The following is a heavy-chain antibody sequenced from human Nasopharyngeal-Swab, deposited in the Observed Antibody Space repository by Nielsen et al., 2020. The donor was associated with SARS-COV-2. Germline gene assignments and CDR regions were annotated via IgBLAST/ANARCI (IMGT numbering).Heavy chain of an antibody. CDR2: IYYSGST. V-gene: IGHV4-39*01. Sequence: SETLSLTCTVSGGSISSSSYYWGWIRQPPGKGLEWIGNIYYSGSTYYNPSLKSRVTISVDTSKNQFSLKLSSATAADTAVYYCASITIFGVVYSWGQGTMVTVSS. D-gene: IGHD3-3*01. CDR3: ASITIFGVVYS. CDR1: GGSISSSSYY. J-gene: IGHJ3*01.